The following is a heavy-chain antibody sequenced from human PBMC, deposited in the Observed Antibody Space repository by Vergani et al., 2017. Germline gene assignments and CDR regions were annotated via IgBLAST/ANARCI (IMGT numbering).Heavy chain of an antibody. J-gene: IGHJ4*02. CDR3: ASSLWFGELSYYFDY. Sequence: QVQLQESGPGLVKPSETLSLTCTVSGGSVSSGSYYWSWIRQPPGKGLAWIGYIYYSGSTNYNPSLKSRVTISVDTSKNQLSLKLSSVTAADTAVYYCASSLWFGELSYYFDYWGQGTLVTASS. D-gene: IGHD3-10*01. CDR1: GGSVSSGSYY. V-gene: IGHV4-61*01. CDR2: IYYSGST.